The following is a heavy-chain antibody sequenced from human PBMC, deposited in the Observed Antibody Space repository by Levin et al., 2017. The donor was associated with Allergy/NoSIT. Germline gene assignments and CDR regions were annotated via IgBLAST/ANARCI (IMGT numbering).Heavy chain of an antibody. CDR2: ISTSNGNT. V-gene: IGHV1-18*04. Sequence: PGESLKISCKASGYIFTNFGINWVRQAPGQGFEWVAWISTSNGNTKYSQKYYDRVTVIADTSTSTVYMDLRSLTSADTGVYFCTRGVSTWGQGTLVTVSS. D-gene: IGHD5/OR15-5a*01. CDR3: TRGVST. CDR1: GYIFTNFG. J-gene: IGHJ4*02.